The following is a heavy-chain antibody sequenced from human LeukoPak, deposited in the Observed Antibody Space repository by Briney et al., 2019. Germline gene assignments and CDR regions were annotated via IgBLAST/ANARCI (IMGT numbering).Heavy chain of an antibody. V-gene: IGHV4-59*01. CDR2: IYYSGSS. CDR3: ARGPRSYYYYYYMDV. Sequence: SETLSLTCNVSGGSISGYHWSWIRQPPGKGLEWLGYIYYSGSSNYNPSLKSRVTMSADTSKNQFSLKLSSVTAADTAVYYCARGPRSYYYYYYMDVWGKGTTVTVSS. J-gene: IGHJ6*03. CDR1: GGSISGYH.